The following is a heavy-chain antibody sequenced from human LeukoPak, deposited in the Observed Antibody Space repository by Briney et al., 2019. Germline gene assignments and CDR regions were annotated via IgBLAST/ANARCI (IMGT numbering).Heavy chain of an antibody. Sequence: SETLSLTCTVSGGSISSYYWSWIRQPPGKGLEWIGYIYYSGSTNYNPSLKSRVTISVDTSKNQFSLKLSSVTAADTAVYYCARGGHSSGWYLANWGNYYYGMDVWGQGTTVTVSS. V-gene: IGHV4-59*01. D-gene: IGHD6-19*01. J-gene: IGHJ6*02. CDR3: ARGGHSSGWYLANWGNYYYGMDV. CDR2: IYYSGST. CDR1: GGSISSYY.